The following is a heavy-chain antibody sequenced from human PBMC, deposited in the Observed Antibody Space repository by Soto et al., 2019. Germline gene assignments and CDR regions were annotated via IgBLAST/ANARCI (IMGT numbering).Heavy chain of an antibody. J-gene: IGHJ6*02. Sequence: QVQLVESGGGVVQPGRSLRLSCAASGFTFSSYAMHWVRQAPGKGLEWVAVISYDGSNKYYADSVKGRFTISRDNSKNTLYLQMNSLRAEDTAVYYCAREEGIVATITTHYYGMDVWGQGTTVTVSS. D-gene: IGHD5-12*01. CDR1: GFTFSSYA. V-gene: IGHV3-30-3*01. CDR2: ISYDGSNK. CDR3: AREEGIVATITTHYYGMDV.